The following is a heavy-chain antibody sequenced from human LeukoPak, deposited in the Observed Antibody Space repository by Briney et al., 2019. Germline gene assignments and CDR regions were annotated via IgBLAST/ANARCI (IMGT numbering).Heavy chain of an antibody. J-gene: IGHJ3*02. CDR3: ARDEASCSSTSCYLGMLDI. CDR1: GFTFDDYA. V-gene: IGHV3-9*01. D-gene: IGHD2-2*01. Sequence: GGSLRLSCAATGFTFDDYAMPWVRQAPGKGLEWVSGIGWNSGSIGYADSVKGRFTISRDNSKNTLYLQMNSLRAEDTAVYYCARDEASCSSTSCYLGMLDIWGQGTMVTVSS. CDR2: IGWNSGSI.